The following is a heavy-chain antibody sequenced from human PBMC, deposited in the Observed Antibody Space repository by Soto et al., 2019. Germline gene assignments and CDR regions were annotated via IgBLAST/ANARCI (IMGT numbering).Heavy chain of an antibody. Sequence: EVQLVESGGDSVRPGGSLKLSCAASGFNFITYSLSWVRQAPGKGLEWVASISSSAVYIDYADSVKGRFTISRDNSNNTPKPQMNSQRTAETATYCWLRNGLDHCVTERRQFAPWGRETQASSSS. V-gene: IGHV3-23*04. D-gene: IGHD2-21*01. CDR1: GFNFITYS. CDR2: ISSSAVYI. J-gene: IGHJ4*02. CDR3: LRNGLDHCVTERRQFAP.